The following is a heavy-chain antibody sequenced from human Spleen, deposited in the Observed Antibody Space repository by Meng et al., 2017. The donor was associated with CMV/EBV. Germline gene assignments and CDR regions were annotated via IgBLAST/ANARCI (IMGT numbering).Heavy chain of an antibody. Sequence: SETLSLTCAVYGGSFSGYYWSWIRQPPGKGLEWIGEINHSGSTNYNPSLKSRVTISVDTSKNQFSLKLSSVIAADTAVYYCARPRRRPINLRVSDAFDIWGQGTMVTVSS. CDR1: GGSFSGYY. CDR2: INHSGST. J-gene: IGHJ3*02. V-gene: IGHV4-34*01. CDR3: ARPRRRPINLRVSDAFDI.